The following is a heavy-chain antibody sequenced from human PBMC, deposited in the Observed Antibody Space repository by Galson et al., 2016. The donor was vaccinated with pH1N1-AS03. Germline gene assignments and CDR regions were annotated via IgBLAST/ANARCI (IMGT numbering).Heavy chain of an antibody. D-gene: IGHD5-12*01. V-gene: IGHV2-70*04. Sequence: PALVKPTQTLTLTCTFSGFSLSSNGMRVSWVRQPPGKALEWLARIDWDGDKFYSRSLKTRLTISKYTSKNQMVLIMTNMSPVDTGTYSSVRDIYEPFYAMGVWGQGPTVTVSS. CDR2: IDWDGDK. CDR1: GFSLSSNGMR. J-gene: IGHJ6*02. CDR3: VRDIYEPFYAMGV.